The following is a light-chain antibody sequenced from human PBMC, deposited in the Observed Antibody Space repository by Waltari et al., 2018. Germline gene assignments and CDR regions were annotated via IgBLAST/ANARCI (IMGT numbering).Light chain of an antibody. Sequence: DVVMTQSPPSLPVTLGQPASISCRSSQSPVDSGGHTYLNWFHQRPGQPPRRLIYKVSYRDSGVPDRFSGSGSGTDFTLKISRVEAEDVGVYYCMQGTQWPWTFGQGTKVEIK. CDR3: MQGTQWPWT. V-gene: IGKV2-30*01. CDR1: QSPVDSGGHTY. J-gene: IGKJ1*01. CDR2: KVS.